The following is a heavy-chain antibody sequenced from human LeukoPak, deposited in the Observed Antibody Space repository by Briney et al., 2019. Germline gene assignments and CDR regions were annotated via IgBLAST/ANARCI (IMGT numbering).Heavy chain of an antibody. CDR1: RFTLSSYG. D-gene: IGHD3-3*01. V-gene: IGHV3-30*18. CDR2: ISYHGSNK. Sequence: GGSLRLSRAPSRFTLSSYGMYCVRQAPGKGLEWGAVISYHGSNKYYADSVKGRFTISRDNSKNTLYLQMNSLRGEDTAVYYCAKGRDSWSNKIDYWGQGTLVTVSS. J-gene: IGHJ4*02. CDR3: AKGRDSWSNKIDY.